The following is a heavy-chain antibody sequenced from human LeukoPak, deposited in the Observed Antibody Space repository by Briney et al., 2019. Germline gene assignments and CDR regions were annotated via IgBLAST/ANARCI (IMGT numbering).Heavy chain of an antibody. D-gene: IGHD3-9*01. CDR2: INPDGSYT. CDR1: GFTFSSYW. CDR3: ARDMTGPVDF. Sequence: GGSLRLSCAASGFTFSSYWMHWVRQAPGKGLVWVSRINPDGSYTSYADSVRGRFTISRDNTKNTPYLQMNSLRAEDTAAYFCARDMTGPVDFWGQGTLVTVSS. V-gene: IGHV3-74*01. J-gene: IGHJ4*02.